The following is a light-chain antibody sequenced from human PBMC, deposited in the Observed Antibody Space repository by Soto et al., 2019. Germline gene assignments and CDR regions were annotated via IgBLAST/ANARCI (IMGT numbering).Light chain of an antibody. CDR1: NSDVGIYDF. J-gene: IGLJ3*02. CDR3: CSYAGSHTPWV. CDR2: EVS. Sequence: QSALTQPASVSGTPGQSITISCTGSNSDVGIYDFVSWYQHHPGRAPKLIVSEVSHRPSGVSNRFSGSKSGNTASLTISGLQSEDEADYYCCSYAGSHTPWVFGGGTKLTVL. V-gene: IGLV2-14*01.